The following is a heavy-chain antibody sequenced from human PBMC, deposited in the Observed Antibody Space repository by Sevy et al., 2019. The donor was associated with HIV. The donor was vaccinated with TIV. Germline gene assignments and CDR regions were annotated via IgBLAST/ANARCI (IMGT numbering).Heavy chain of an antibody. CDR1: GFTFSNAW. CDR2: IKSKTDGGTT. CDR3: TTDPGEQPDNWFDP. D-gene: IGHD3-16*01. V-gene: IGHV3-15*01. J-gene: IGHJ5*02. Sequence: GGSLRLSCAASGFTFSNAWMSWVRQAPGKGLEWVGRIKSKTDGGTTDYAAPVKGRFTISRDDSKNTLYLQMNSLKTEDTAVYYCTTDPGEQPDNWFDPWGQGTLVTVSS.